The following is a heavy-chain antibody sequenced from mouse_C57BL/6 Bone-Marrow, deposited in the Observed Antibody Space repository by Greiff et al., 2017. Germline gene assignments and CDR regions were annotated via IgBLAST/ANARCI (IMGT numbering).Heavy chain of an antibody. CDR1: GYAFTNYL. D-gene: IGHD3-2*02. J-gene: IGHJ2*01. Sequence: QVQLQQSGAELVRPGTSVKVSCKASGYAFTNYLIEWVKQRPGQGLEWIGVINPGSGGTNYNGKFKGKATLTADKSSSTAYMQLSSLTSEDSAVYFCARKAGYFDYWGQGTTLTVSS. CDR3: ARKAGYFDY. CDR2: INPGSGGT. V-gene: IGHV1-54*01.